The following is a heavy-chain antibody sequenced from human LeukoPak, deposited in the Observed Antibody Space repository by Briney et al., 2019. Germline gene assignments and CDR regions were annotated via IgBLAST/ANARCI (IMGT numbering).Heavy chain of an antibody. CDR2: VSHDGGNE. V-gene: IGHV3-30*03. CDR1: GFIFSNYA. CDR3: ALKGGHYYHFDA. D-gene: IGHD3-22*01. Sequence: GGSLRLSCAASGFIFSNYAMHWVRQAPGKGLEWVAVVSHDGGNEHYADSVRGRFTVSRDNPRNTLYLQVNSPRAEDTATYYCALKGGHYYHFDAWGQGTLVTVSS. J-gene: IGHJ4*02.